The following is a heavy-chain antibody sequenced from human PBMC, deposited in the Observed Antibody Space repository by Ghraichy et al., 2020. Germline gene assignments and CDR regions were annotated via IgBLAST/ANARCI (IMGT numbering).Heavy chain of an antibody. J-gene: IGHJ4*02. CDR1: GFTVSTFA. D-gene: IGHD2-21*01. Sequence: GGSLRLSCAASGFTVSTFAMAWVRQTPEKGLEWVSSISGAGGSTYYADSVEGRFTISKDNSKNILNLEMNSLRVEDTAVYYCAKEPHQILFDCFEYWGQGTQVTVSS. V-gene: IGHV3-23*01. CDR2: ISGAGGST. CDR3: AKEPHQILFDCFEY.